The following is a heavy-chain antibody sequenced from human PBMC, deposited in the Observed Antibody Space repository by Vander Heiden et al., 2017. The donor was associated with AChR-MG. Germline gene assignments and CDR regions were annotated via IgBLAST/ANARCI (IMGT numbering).Heavy chain of an antibody. CDR2: ISTSGYDT. J-gene: IGHJ5*02. V-gene: IGHV3-23*01. CDR1: GFTFSAYA. Sequence: EVHLLQSGGGLVQPGGSLRLSCAAPGFTFSAYAMTWVRQAPGKGLEWVSSISTSGYDTYYADSVKGRFTISRDNSKNTLYLQVNDLRAEDTAVYYCAKDQYGGGAGTGVEGFDPWGQGTLVTVS. D-gene: IGHD6-13*01. CDR3: AKDQYGGGAGTGVEGFDP.